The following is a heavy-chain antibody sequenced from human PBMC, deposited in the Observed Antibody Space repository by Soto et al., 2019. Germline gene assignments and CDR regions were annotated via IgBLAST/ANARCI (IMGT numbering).Heavy chain of an antibody. Sequence: EVQLVESGGGLVQPGGSLRLSCAASGFTFSSYWMYWVRQAPGTGLVWGSRINSDGSSTGYADSVMGRFTISRDNAKNPLDLQMHSLRAEDTAVYYCARAQGYCSGGSCYVSSYWGQGTLGTVSS. J-gene: IGHJ1*01. CDR3: ARAQGYCSGGSCYVSSY. V-gene: IGHV3-74*01. CDR2: INSDGSST. D-gene: IGHD2-15*01. CDR1: GFTFSSYW.